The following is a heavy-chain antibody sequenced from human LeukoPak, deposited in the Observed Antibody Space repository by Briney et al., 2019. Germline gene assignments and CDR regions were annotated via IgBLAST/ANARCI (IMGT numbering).Heavy chain of an antibody. V-gene: IGHV3-30*18. CDR1: GFTFSSYG. Sequence: QPGGSLRLSCAASGFTFSSYGMHWVRQPPGKGLEWVAVISYDGSNKYYADSVKGRFTISRDNSKNTLYLQMNSLRAEDTAVYYCAKESRGRAFDIWGQGTMVTVSS. J-gene: IGHJ3*02. CDR3: AKESRGRAFDI. D-gene: IGHD3-16*01. CDR2: ISYDGSNK.